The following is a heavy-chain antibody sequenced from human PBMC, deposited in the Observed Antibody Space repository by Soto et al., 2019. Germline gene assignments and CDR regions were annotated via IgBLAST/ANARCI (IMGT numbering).Heavy chain of an antibody. CDR2: INAGNGNT. CDR3: ARVTKSAVNDAFDI. CDR1: GYTFTSYA. V-gene: IGHV1-3*01. J-gene: IGHJ3*02. Sequence: ASVKVSCKASGYTFTSYAMHWVRQAPGQRLEWMGWINAGNGNTKYSQKFQGRVTITRDTSASTAYMELSSLRSEDTAVYYCARVTKSAVNDAFDIWGQGTMVTV.